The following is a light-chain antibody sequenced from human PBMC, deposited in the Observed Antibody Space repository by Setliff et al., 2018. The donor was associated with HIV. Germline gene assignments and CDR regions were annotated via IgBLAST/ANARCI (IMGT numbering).Light chain of an antibody. CDR3: CSYAGTSTFYV. Sequence: QSALTQPASVSGSPGQSITISCTGTSSDVGGYKYVSWYQQHPGKAPKLMIYDVGNRPSGVPYRVSGSKTDNTASLTISGLQGEDEADYYCCSYAGTSTFYVFGTGTKVTVL. J-gene: IGLJ1*01. V-gene: IGLV2-14*03. CDR1: SSDVGGYKY. CDR2: DVG.